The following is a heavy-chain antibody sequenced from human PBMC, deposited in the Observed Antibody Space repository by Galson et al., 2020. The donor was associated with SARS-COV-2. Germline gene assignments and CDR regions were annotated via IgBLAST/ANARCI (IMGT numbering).Heavy chain of an antibody. CDR1: GFTFDDYA. V-gene: IGHV3-9*01. J-gene: IGHJ4*02. CDR3: AKVGVEGSGTDY. D-gene: IGHD3-10*01. CDR2: ISWNSGSI. Sequence: SLKISCAASGFTFDDYAMHWIRQAPGKGLEWVSGISWNSGSIGYADSVKGRFTISRDNAKNSLYLQMNSLRAEDTALYYCAKVGVEGSGTDYWGQGTLVTVSS.